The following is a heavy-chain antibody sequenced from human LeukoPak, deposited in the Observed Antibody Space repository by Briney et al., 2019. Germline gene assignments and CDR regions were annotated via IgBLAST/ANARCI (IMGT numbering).Heavy chain of an antibody. Sequence: GGSLRLSCAASGFTVSSNYMSWVRQAPGKGLEWVAVISYDGSNKYYADSVKGRFTISRDNSKNTLYLQMNSLRAEDTAVYYCARVIRFLEWFDYWGQGTLVTVSS. CDR1: GFTVSSNY. J-gene: IGHJ4*02. V-gene: IGHV3-30-3*01. CDR2: ISYDGSNK. D-gene: IGHD3-3*01. CDR3: ARVIRFLEWFDY.